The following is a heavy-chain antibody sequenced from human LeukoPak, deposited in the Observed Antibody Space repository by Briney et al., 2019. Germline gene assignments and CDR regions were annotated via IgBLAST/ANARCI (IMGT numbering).Heavy chain of an antibody. D-gene: IGHD3-9*01. CDR2: IYYSGST. CDR1: GGSISTYY. J-gene: IGHJ3*02. Sequence: SETLSLTCTVSGGSISTYYWTWIRQPPGRGLGWIGYIYYSGSTNYNPSLKRRVTISVDTSKNQFSLKLTSVTAADTAVYYCAREYDILSNYDAFDIWGQGTMVTVSS. CDR3: AREYDILSNYDAFDI. V-gene: IGHV4-59*01.